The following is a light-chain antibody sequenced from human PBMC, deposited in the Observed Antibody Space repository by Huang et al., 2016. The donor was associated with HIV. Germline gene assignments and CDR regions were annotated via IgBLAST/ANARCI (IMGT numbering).Light chain of an antibody. CDR3: QQYYSAPYT. CDR2: DAS. Sequence: DIQMTQSPSSLSSSVGDRVTITCRASQDIGNSFAWYQQKPGKAPELLVYDASRLMGGVPSRFSGSGSGTIHILTINSLQPGDFATYYCQQYYSAPYTFGQGTNVETK. CDR1: QDIGNS. V-gene: IGKV1-NL1*01. J-gene: IGKJ2*01.